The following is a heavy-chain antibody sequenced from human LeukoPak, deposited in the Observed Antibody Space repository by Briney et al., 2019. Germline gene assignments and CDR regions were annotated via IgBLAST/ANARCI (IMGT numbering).Heavy chain of an antibody. CDR3: AREGILYDSY. J-gene: IGHJ4*02. CDR1: GFTFSSYS. D-gene: IGHD2-8*01. CDR2: ISSSSSYI. V-gene: IGHV3-21*01. Sequence: GGSLRLSCAASGFTFSSYSMNWVRQAPGKGLEWVSSISSSSSYIYCADSVKGRFTISRDNAKNSLYLQMNSLRAEDTAVYYCAREGILYDSYWGQGTLVTVSS.